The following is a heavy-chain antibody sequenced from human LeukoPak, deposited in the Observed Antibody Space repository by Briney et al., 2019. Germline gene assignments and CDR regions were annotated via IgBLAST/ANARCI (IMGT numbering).Heavy chain of an antibody. CDR2: INHSGST. CDR1: GGSFSGYY. J-gene: IGHJ4*02. D-gene: IGHD1-14*01. V-gene: IGHV4-34*01. Sequence: KPSETLSLTCAVYGGSFSGYYWSWIRQPPGKGLEWIGEINHSGSTNYNPSLKSRVTISVDTSKNQFSLKLSSVTAADTAVYYCARLTTRPRYFDYWGQGTLVTVSS. CDR3: ARLTTRPRYFDY.